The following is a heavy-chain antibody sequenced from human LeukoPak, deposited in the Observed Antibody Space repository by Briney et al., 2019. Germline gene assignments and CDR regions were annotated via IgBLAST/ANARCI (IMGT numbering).Heavy chain of an antibody. CDR1: GFTFSSYA. J-gene: IGHJ4*02. Sequence: GGSLRLSCAASGFTFSSYAMSWVRQAPGKGLEWVSYISGSGDSIYYADSVKGRFTMSRDNAKNSLYLQMNSLRAEGTAVYYCARVRNAYNYFHYWGQGTLVTVSS. CDR2: ISGSGDSI. V-gene: IGHV3-48*01. D-gene: IGHD1-14*01. CDR3: ARVRNAYNYFHY.